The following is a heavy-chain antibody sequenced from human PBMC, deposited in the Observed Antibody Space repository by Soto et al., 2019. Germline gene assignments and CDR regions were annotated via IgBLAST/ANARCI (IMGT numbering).Heavy chain of an antibody. V-gene: IGHV1-69*13. CDR3: ARDYPPDADPTFHYYVMDV. J-gene: IGHJ6*02. CDR2: IIPIFGTA. CDR1: GGTFSSYA. Sequence: GASVKVSCKASGGTFSSYAVSWVRQAPGQGLEWMGGIIPIFGTANYAQKFQGRVTITADESTSTAYMELSSLRSEDTAVYYCARDYPPDADPTFHYYVMDVWGQGTTVTVSS.